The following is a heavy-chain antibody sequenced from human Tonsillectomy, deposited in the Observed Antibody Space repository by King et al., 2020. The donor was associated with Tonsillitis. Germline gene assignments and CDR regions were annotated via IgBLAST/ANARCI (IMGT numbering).Heavy chain of an antibody. CDR3: ARSGEYRYGAPDYFDC. J-gene: IGHJ4*02. CDR1: GYSLSSGYY. D-gene: IGHD5-18*01. V-gene: IGHV4-38-2*01. CDR2: IYHSGST. Sequence: QLQESGPGLVKPSETLSLTCAVSGYSLSSGYYWGWIRQPPGKGLEWIGTIYHSGSTYYNPSLKSRVTISVDTSKNQFSLKLSSVTAADTAFFYCARSGEYRYGAPDYFDCWGQGTLVTVSS.